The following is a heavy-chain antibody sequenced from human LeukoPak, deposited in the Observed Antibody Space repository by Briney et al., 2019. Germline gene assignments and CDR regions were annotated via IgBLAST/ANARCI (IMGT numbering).Heavy chain of an antibody. CDR2: ISSGGNT. J-gene: IGHJ6*03. CDR1: GFTFSTYA. Sequence: GGSLRLSCAASGFTFSTYAMSWVRHTPGKGLEWVSGISSGGNTQYTDSVKGRFTVSRDNSKNTLYLQMNSLRAEDAAVYYCAGARIAVAGPVDYYYYYYMDVWGKGTTVTVSS. D-gene: IGHD6-19*01. CDR3: AGARIAVAGPVDYYYYYYMDV. V-gene: IGHV3-23*01.